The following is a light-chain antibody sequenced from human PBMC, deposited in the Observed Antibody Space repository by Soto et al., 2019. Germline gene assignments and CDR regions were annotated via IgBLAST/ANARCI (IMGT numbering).Light chain of an antibody. Sequence: SVLTQPRSVSGSPGQSVTIACTGTSRDVGGYNYVSWYQQYPGKAPKFMIYDVNKRPSGVPDRFSGSKSGNTASLTISGLQAEDEADYYCCSYTGSYTWVFGGGTKLTVL. CDR1: SRDVGGYNY. J-gene: IGLJ3*02. V-gene: IGLV2-11*01. CDR3: CSYTGSYTWV. CDR2: DVN.